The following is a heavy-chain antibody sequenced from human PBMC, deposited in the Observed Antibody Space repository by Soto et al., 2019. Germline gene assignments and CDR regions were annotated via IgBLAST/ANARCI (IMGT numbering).Heavy chain of an antibody. Sequence: ASVKVSCKASGYTFTSYGISWVRQAPGQGLEWMGWISAYNGNTNYAQKLQGRVTMTTDTSTSTAYMELRSLRSDDTAVYYCARDNGILLWFGEGYWGQGNLVTGSS. CDR2: ISAYNGNT. CDR1: GYTFTSYG. J-gene: IGHJ4*02. V-gene: IGHV1-18*01. CDR3: ARDNGILLWFGEGY. D-gene: IGHD3-10*01.